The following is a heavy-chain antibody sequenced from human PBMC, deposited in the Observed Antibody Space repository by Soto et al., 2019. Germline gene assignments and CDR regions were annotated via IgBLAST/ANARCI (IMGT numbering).Heavy chain of an antibody. CDR3: ARGQGGSGSYYKRHSFDY. CDR1: GGSFSGYY. V-gene: IGHV4-34*01. D-gene: IGHD3-10*01. J-gene: IGHJ4*02. CDR2: INHSGST. Sequence: SETLSLTCAVYGGSFSGYYWSWIRQPPGKGLEWIGEINHSGSTNYNPSLKSRVTISVDTSKNQFSLKLSSVTAADTAVYYCARGQGGSGSYYKRHSFDYWGQGTLVTVSS.